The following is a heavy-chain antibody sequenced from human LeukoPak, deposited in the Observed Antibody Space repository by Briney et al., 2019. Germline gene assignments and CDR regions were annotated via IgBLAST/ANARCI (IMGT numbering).Heavy chain of an antibody. CDR1: GGSISSSSYY. CDR3: VRDEWFGEYAY. V-gene: IGHV4-39*07. CDR2: IYYSGST. Sequence: PSETLSLTCTVSGGSISSSSYYWGWIRQPPGKGLEWIGSIYYSGSTYYNPSLKSRVTISVDTSKNQFSLKLSSVTAADTAVYYCVRDEWFGEYAYWGQGTLVTVFS. D-gene: IGHD3-10*01. J-gene: IGHJ4*02.